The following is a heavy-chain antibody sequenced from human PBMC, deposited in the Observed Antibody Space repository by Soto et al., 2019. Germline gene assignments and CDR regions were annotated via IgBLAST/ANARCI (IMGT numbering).Heavy chain of an antibody. Sequence: ASVKVSCKASGYTFTSYDINWVRQATGQGLEWMGWMNPNSGNTGYAQKFQGRVTMTRNTSISTAYMELSSLRSEDTAVYYCARGSRYFDRLSYDAFAIWGQGTMVTVSS. J-gene: IGHJ3*02. D-gene: IGHD3-9*01. CDR1: GYTFTSYD. V-gene: IGHV1-8*01. CDR2: MNPNSGNT. CDR3: ARGSRYFDRLSYDAFAI.